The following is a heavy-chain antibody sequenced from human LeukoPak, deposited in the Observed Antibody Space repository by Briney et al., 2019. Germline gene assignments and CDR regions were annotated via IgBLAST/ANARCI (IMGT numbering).Heavy chain of an antibody. V-gene: IGHV3-33*06. D-gene: IGHD1-26*01. CDR1: GFTFSGYG. J-gene: IGHJ4*02. Sequence: GGSLRLSCSASGFTFSGYGMHWVRQAPGKGLEWVAVIWYDGSNKYYADSVKGRFTISRDNSKNTLYLQMNSLRAEDTAVYYCAKGSPPAYWGQGTLVTVSS. CDR2: IWYDGSNK. CDR3: AKGSPPAY.